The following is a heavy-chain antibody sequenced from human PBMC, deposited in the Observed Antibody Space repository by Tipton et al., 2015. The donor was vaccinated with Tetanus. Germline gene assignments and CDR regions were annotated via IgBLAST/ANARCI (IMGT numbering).Heavy chain of an antibody. CDR1: GGSFSAYY. Sequence: TLSLTCAVYGGSFSAYYWSWIRQSPGKGLEWIGEINPSGSTTYSPSFKSRVTISVDTPKNQFSLKLTSFTVADTAVYYCARGGSDSYGPRGFDLWGRGTLGTVSS. CDR2: INPSGST. D-gene: IGHD5-18*01. V-gene: IGHV4-34*01. J-gene: IGHJ2*01. CDR3: ARGGSDSYGPRGFDL.